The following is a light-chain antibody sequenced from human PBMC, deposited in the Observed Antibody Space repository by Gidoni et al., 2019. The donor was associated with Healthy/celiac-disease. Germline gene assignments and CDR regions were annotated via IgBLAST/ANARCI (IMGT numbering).Light chain of an antibody. CDR1: QSVLYSSNNKNY. J-gene: IGKJ4*01. Sequence: DIVMTQSPDSLAVSLGERATINCKSSQSVLYSSNNKNYLAWYQQKPGQPPKLLIYWASTRESGVPDRFSGRGSGTDFTLTISSLQAEDVAVYYCQQYYSTPLTFGGGTKVKIK. CDR2: WAS. V-gene: IGKV4-1*01. CDR3: QQYYSTPLT.